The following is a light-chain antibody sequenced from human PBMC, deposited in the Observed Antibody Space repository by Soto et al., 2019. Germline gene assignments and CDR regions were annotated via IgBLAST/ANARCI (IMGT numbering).Light chain of an antibody. CDR3: QQYKNWPL. J-gene: IGKJ5*01. CDR1: ESVVSNY. Sequence: EIVLTQSPGTLSLSPGERATLSCRATESVVSNYLAWYQLKPGQAPRLLIYDASSRATGIPDRFSGSASGTDFTLTISSLQSEDFAVYYCQQYKNWPLFGQGTRLEIK. V-gene: IGKV3D-20*02. CDR2: DAS.